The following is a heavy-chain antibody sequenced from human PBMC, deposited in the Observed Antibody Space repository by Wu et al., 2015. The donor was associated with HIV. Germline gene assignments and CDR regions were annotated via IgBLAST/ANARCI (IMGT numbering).Heavy chain of an antibody. CDR3: AREGLGEWQFYFDN. V-gene: IGHV1-2*02. J-gene: IGHJ4*02. D-gene: IGHD3-16*01. CDR2: VNSNDGGT. CDR1: GYTFTGHY. Sequence: QVQLEQSGAEVKTPGASVKVSCKASGYTFTGHYIHWVRQASGQGLEWMGYVNSNDGGTKSSQKFQGRVTMTRDTSISTAYMELSGLTSDDTAVYYCAREGLGEWQFYFDNWGQGTLVTVSS.